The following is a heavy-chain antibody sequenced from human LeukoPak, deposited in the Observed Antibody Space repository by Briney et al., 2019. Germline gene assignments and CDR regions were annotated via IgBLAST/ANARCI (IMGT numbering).Heavy chain of an antibody. V-gene: IGHV1-2*02. CDR3: ARSRIPDAMLWFDP. J-gene: IGHJ5*02. D-gene: IGHD2-2*01. Sequence: GASLKVSCKSSGYTFTGYYMNWVRQAPGQGLEWMGVINPNTGGTNYAQNFQGRVTMTTDTSISTAYMDLSRLRSDDTAVYYCARSRIPDAMLWFDPWGQGTLVTVSS. CDR2: INPNTGGT. CDR1: GYTFTGYY.